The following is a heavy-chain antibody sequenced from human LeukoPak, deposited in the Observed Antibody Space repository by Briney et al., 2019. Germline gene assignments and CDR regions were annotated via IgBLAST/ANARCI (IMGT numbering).Heavy chain of an antibody. CDR3: ARDRGSYSGY. CDR2: IYYSGST. CDR1: GGSISSYY. V-gene: IGHV4-59*01. J-gene: IGHJ4*02. Sequence: SETLSLTCTVSGGSISSYYWSWIRQPPGKGLEWIGYIYYSGSTNYNPSLKSRVTISLGTSKNQFSLKLSSVTAADTAVYYCARDRGSYSGYWGQGTLVTVSS. D-gene: IGHD1-26*01.